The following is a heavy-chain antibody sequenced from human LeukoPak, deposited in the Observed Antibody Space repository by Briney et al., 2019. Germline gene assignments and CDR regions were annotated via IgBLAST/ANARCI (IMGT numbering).Heavy chain of an antibody. D-gene: IGHD5-12*01. CDR2: FDPEDGEK. V-gene: IGHV1-24*01. Sequence: ASVKVSCKVSGYTLTELSMHWVRQAPGKGLEWMGGFDPEDGEKIYAQKFQGRVTMTEDTSPETDYMELSSLRSEDTAGYYCATVLSAYDVHYYYGMDVWGQGTTVTVSS. CDR3: ATVLSAYDVHYYYGMDV. CDR1: GYTLTELS. J-gene: IGHJ6*02.